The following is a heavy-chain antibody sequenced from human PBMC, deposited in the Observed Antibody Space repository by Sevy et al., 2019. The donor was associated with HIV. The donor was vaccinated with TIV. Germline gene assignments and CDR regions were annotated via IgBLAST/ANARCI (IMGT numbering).Heavy chain of an antibody. CDR1: GFTFSSYS. CDR2: ISSSSSYI. J-gene: IGHJ6*02. V-gene: IGHV3-21*01. CDR3: ARDGDSGWYPFYYYYGMDV. Sequence: GGSLRLSCAASGFTFSSYSMNWVRQAPGKGLEWVSSISSSSSYIYYADSVKGRFTISRDNAKNSLYLQMNSLRAEDTAVYYCARDGDSGWYPFYYYYGMDVWGQGTTVTASS. D-gene: IGHD6-19*01.